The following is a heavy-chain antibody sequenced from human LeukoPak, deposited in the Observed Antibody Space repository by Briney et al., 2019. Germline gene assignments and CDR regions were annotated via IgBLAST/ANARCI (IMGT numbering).Heavy chain of an antibody. CDR3: TRDRSRAEDD. D-gene: IGHD1-14*01. Sequence: GGSLRLSCGASGFTFSRNGMHWVRQAPGKGLEWVANINQGGSDKYYVDSVKGRFTISRDNANNLLYLQMNSLRGEDTAVYYCTRDRSRAEDDWGQGTLVTVSS. J-gene: IGHJ4*02. V-gene: IGHV3-7*01. CDR2: INQGGSDK. CDR1: GFTFSRNG.